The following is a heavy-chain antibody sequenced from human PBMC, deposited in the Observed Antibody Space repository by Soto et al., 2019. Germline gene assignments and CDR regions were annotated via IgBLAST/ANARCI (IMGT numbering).Heavy chain of an antibody. J-gene: IGHJ4*02. Sequence: TLSLTCAVYGGSFSGYSWTWIRQPPGKGLEWIGEINHSGSSNYNPSLKSRVTISVDTSKNQFSLKVSSVTAADTAVYYCARDGSGYALDSWGQGNLVTVSS. CDR1: GGSFSGYS. CDR3: ARDGSGYALDS. V-gene: IGHV4-34*01. D-gene: IGHD5-12*01. CDR2: INHSGSS.